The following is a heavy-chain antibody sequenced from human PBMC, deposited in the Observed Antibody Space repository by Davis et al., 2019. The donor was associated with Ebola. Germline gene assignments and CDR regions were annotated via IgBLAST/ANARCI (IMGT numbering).Heavy chain of an antibody. D-gene: IGHD1-26*01. CDR3: AKGESVPWRELPY. CDR2: ISSDSSYK. V-gene: IGHV3-21*01. CDR1: GLTFNGYS. Sequence: PGGSLRLSCAASGLTFNGYSMNWVRQAQGKGLEWVSSISSDSSYKYYADSVKGRFTISRDNAKKSLYLQMNSLRAEDTAIYYCAKGESVPWRELPYWGRGALVTVSS. J-gene: IGHJ4*02.